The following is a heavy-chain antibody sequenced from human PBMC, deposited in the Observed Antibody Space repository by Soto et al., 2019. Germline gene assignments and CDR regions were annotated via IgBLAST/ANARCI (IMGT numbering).Heavy chain of an antibody. CDR1: GFTFSSYS. V-gene: IGHV3-21*06. Sequence: GGSLRLSCAASGFTFSSYSMNWVRQAPGKGLEWVSSICICSSNMYYADSVKGRFTISRDNAKNSLYLQMNSLRAEDTAVYYCARDRGSSGWYAGGWFDPWGQGTLVTVSS. D-gene: IGHD6-19*01. CDR3: ARDRGSSGWYAGGWFDP. J-gene: IGHJ5*02. CDR2: ICICSSNM.